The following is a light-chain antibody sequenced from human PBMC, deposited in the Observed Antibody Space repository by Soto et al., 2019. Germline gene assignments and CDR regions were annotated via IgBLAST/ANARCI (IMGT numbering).Light chain of an antibody. CDR2: DVN. Sequence: QSALTQPRSVSGSPGQSGTLSCTGTSSDVGGYHYVSWYQHQPGKAPKIIIYDVNKRPSGVPARFSGSKSGNTASLTISGLQTEDEADYYCCSYAGSYTLVFGGGTKLTVL. J-gene: IGLJ2*01. CDR3: CSYAGSYTLV. V-gene: IGLV2-11*01. CDR1: SSDVGGYHY.